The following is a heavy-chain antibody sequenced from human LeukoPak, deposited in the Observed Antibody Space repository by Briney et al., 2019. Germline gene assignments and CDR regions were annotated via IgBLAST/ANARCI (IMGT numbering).Heavy chain of an antibody. J-gene: IGHJ3*02. Sequence: GASVKVSCKVSGYTLTELSMHWVRQAPGKGLEWMGGFDPEDGETIYAQKFQGRVTMTEDTSTDTAYMELSSLRSEDTAVYYCATGSIAARPDAFDIWGQGTMVTVSS. CDR1: GYTLTELS. V-gene: IGHV1-24*01. CDR2: FDPEDGET. CDR3: ATGSIAARPDAFDI. D-gene: IGHD6-6*01.